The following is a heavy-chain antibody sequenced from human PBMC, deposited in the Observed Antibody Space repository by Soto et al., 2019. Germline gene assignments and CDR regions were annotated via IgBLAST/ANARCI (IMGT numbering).Heavy chain of an antibody. V-gene: IGHV5-51*01. CDR1: GYSFSSYW. CDR3: SRHDGIVTADN. Sequence: GESLKISCQGSGYSFSSYWIGWVRQMPGKGLEWLGIIFPDDSDTRYSPSFLGQVTISADKSISTAYLQWSSLKGSDTAIYYCSRHDGIVTADNGGQGTLVTVSS. J-gene: IGHJ4*02. D-gene: IGHD2-21*02. CDR2: IFPDDSDT.